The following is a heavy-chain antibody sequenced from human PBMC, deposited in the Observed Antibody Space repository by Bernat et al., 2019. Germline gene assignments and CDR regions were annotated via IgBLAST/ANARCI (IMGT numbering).Heavy chain of an antibody. J-gene: IGHJ4*02. Sequence: EVQLVESGGGLVKPGGSLRLSCAASGFTFGNYWMHWVRQGPGKGLVWVSHINIDGTNTKYADSVKGRFTISRDNAKSTLYLQMNSLRVEDTAVYYCARSMATAQWGQGTLVTVSS. CDR1: GFTFGNYW. D-gene: IGHD5-24*01. CDR3: ARSMATAQ. CDR2: INIDGTNT. V-gene: IGHV3-74*02.